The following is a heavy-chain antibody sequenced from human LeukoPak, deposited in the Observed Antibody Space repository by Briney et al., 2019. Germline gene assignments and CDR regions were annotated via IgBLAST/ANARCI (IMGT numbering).Heavy chain of an antibody. Sequence: GGSPRLSCAASGFTFSRHWMTWVRQAPGKGLEWVASIHKDGSEEYYVDSVKGRFTIFRDNAESSLYLQMDSLRAEDTAGYYCAELGITMIGGVWGKGTTVTISS. CDR2: IHKDGSEE. D-gene: IGHD3-10*02. V-gene: IGHV3-7*01. J-gene: IGHJ6*04. CDR3: AELGITMIGGV. CDR1: GFTFSRHW.